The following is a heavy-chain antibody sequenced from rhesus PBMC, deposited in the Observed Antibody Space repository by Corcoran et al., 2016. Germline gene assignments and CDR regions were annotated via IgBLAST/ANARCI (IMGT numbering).Heavy chain of an antibody. V-gene: IGHV4-169*02. CDR1: GGSISSSY. CDR2: IYGSGRTT. Sequence: QVQLQESGPGLVKPSETLSVTCAVSGGSISSSYWSWIRQAPGKGLEWIGYIYGSGRTTNYKPSLKSRVTLSVDTSKNQFSLKLSSVTAADTAVYYCASARSSSGQGWYFDLWGPGTPITISS. J-gene: IGHJ2*01. CDR3: ASARSSSGQGWYFDL. D-gene: IGHD6-31*01.